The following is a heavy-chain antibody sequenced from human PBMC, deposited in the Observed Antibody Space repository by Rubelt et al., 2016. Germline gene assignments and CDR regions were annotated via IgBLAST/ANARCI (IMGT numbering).Heavy chain of an antibody. CDR1: GYTFTSYA. V-gene: IGHV1-3*01. D-gene: IGHD3-16*01. Sequence: QVQLVQSGAEVKKPGASVKVSCKASGYTFTSYAMHWVRQAPGQRLEWMGWINAGNGNTKYSQKFQGRGTITSDTSASTAYMGLSSLRSEDAAVYYCARKGYGYGMDVWGQGTTVTVSS. J-gene: IGHJ6*02. CDR2: INAGNGNT. CDR3: ARKGYGYGMDV.